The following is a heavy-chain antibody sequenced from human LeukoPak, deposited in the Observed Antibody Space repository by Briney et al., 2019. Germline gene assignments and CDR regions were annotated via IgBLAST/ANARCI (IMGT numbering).Heavy chain of an antibody. Sequence: PSETLSLTCTVSGGSISSYYWSWIRQPPGKGLEWIGYIYYSGSTNYNPSLKSRVTISVDTSKNQFSLKLSSVTAADTAVYYCARGHSSSWKYYFDYWGQGTLVTVSS. D-gene: IGHD6-6*01. J-gene: IGHJ4*02. CDR1: GGSISSYY. CDR3: ARGHSSSWKYYFDY. CDR2: IYYSGST. V-gene: IGHV4-59*12.